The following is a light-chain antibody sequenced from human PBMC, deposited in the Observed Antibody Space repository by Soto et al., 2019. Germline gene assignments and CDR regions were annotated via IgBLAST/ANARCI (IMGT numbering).Light chain of an antibody. CDR2: DAS. CDR1: QSMSSW. Sequence: DIQMTQSPSTLSATAGDRVTIPRRASQSMSSWLAWYQHKPGKAPKLLIYDASNLDSGVPSRFSGSGSGTEFSLTISNLQPDDCATYYCQQYENYWTFGQGTKVDIK. CDR3: QQYENYWT. V-gene: IGKV1-5*01. J-gene: IGKJ1*01.